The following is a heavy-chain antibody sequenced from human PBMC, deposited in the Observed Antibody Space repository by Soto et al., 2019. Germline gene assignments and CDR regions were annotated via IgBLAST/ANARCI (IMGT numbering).Heavy chain of an antibody. CDR2: IIPIFDTP. CDR1: GGIFSSFT. Sequence: SVKVSCKASGGIFSSFTISWVRQAAGQGLEWLGGIIPIFDTPTYAQNFQGRVTITADKSTNTVYMELSSLRSEDTAVYYCATHGATTMARGAMKHYYGVMDVWGQGTTVTVSS. D-gene: IGHD3-10*01. J-gene: IGHJ6*02. CDR3: ATHGATTMARGAMKHYYGVMDV. V-gene: IGHV1-69*06.